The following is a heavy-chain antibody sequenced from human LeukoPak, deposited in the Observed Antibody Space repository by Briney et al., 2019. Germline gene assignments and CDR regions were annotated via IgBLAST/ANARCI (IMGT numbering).Heavy chain of an antibody. V-gene: IGHV3-23*01. J-gene: IGHJ5*02. CDR3: AKDPYSSGWLNWFDP. CDR2: ISGSGGST. Sequence: GGSLRLSCAAPGFTFSSYAMSWVRQAPGKGLEWVSAISGSGGSTYYADSVKGRFTISRDNSKNTLYLQMNSLRAEDTAVYYCAKDPYSSGWLNWFDPWGQGTLVTVSS. D-gene: IGHD6-19*01. CDR1: GFTFSSYA.